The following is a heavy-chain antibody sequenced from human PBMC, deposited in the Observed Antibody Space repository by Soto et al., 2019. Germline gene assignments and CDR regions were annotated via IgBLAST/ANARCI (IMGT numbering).Heavy chain of an antibody. Sequence: SETLSLTCAVSCASVMSYHWSWIRQAAGKGLEWIGRVQMSGTTNYNPSLKTRVTMSLDTSKNEVSLRMTSVTAADTAVYFCAKDRSTMRWFDPWGQGILVTVSS. CDR2: VQMSGTT. V-gene: IGHV4-4*07. D-gene: IGHD1-1*01. CDR1: CASVMSYH. CDR3: AKDRSTMRWFDP. J-gene: IGHJ5*02.